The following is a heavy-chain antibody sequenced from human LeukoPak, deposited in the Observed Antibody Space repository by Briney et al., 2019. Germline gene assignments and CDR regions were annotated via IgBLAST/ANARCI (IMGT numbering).Heavy chain of an antibody. CDR2: IGTAGDT. D-gene: IGHD1-14*01. V-gene: IGHV3-13*01. CDR3: ARDGQPTGMDV. Sequence: PGGSLRLSCAASGFTLSSYDMHWVRQATGKGLEWVSAIGTAGDTYYPGSVKGRFTISRENAKNSLYLQMNSLRAGDTAVYYCARDGQPTGMDVWGQGTTVTVSS. CDR1: GFTLSSYD. J-gene: IGHJ6*02.